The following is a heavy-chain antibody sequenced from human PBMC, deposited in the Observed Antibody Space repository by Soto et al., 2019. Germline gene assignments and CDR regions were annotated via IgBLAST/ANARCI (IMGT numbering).Heavy chain of an antibody. D-gene: IGHD3-16*01. CDR3: GRDGGGRGYRHTSDT. J-gene: IGHJ5*02. CDR1: GFTFSNYA. CDR2: ISYDGSNQ. Sequence: LVESGGGVVQTGRSLRLSCAASGFTFSNYAMHWVRQCPGKGLEWVAVISYDGSNQYYADSVKGRFTISRDNSKNTLYLQMDSLRDEDTAVYHCGRDGGGRGYRHTSDTWGQGALVAVSS. V-gene: IGHV3-30-3*01.